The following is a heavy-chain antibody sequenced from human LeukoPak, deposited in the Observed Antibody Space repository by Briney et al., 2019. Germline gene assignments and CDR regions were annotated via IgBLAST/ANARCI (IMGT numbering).Heavy chain of an antibody. CDR3: ARGDSSTWLGQDLDY. V-gene: IGHV3-66*01. CDR2: LYSGGAT. Sequence: PGGSLRLSCVASGFSVSGIHMNWVRQAPGKDLEWVTGLYSGGATYYADSMGGRFTISRDHSKNTLYLQMTNLRVDDTAVYYCARGDSSTWLGQDLDYWGQGTLVTVSS. D-gene: IGHD6-13*01. J-gene: IGHJ4*02. CDR1: GFSVSGIH.